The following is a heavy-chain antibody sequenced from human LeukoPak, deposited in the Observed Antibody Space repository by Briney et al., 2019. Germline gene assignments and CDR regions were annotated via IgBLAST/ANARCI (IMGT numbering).Heavy chain of an antibody. D-gene: IGHD3-9*01. V-gene: IGHV3-23*01. CDR1: GFTFSSYA. CDR3: AKGTSLINILTGYFYYFDY. Sequence: PGGSLRLSCAASGFTFSSYAMSWVRLAPGKGLEWVSAISGSGGSTYYADSVKGRFTISRDNSKNTLYLQMNSLRAEDTAVYYCAKGTSLINILTGYFYYFDYWGQGTLVTVSS. CDR2: ISGSGGST. J-gene: IGHJ4*02.